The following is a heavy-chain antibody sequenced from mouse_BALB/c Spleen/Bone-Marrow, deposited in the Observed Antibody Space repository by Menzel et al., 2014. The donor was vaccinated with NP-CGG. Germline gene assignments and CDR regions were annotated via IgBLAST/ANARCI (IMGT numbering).Heavy chain of an antibody. V-gene: IGHV14-3*02. D-gene: IGHD2-10*02. CDR1: GFNIKDTY. Sequence: EVQLVESGAELVKPGASVKLSCTASGFNIKDTYMHWVKQRPEQGLEWIGRIDPANGNTKYDPKFQGKATITADTSSNTAYLQLSSLTSEDTAVYYCARSGGYGIYLAWFAYWGQGTLVTVSA. CDR2: IDPANGNT. CDR3: ARSGGYGIYLAWFAY. J-gene: IGHJ3*01.